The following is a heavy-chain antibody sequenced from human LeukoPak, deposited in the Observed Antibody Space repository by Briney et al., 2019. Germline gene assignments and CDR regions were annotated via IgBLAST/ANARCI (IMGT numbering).Heavy chain of an antibody. CDR3: AKDRDTTGFDH. CDR2: VTGDGGGT. J-gene: IGHJ4*02. Sequence: GGSLRLSCAASGFTFDYYAMHWVRQAPGKGLEWVSFVTGDGGGTYYADSVRGRFTISRDNSESSLYLQMNNLRIEDTALYYCAKDRDTTGFDHWGQGTLVTVSS. V-gene: IGHV3-43*02. CDR1: GFTFDYYA. D-gene: IGHD2-8*01.